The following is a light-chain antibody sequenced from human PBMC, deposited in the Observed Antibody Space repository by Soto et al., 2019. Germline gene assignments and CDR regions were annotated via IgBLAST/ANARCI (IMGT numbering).Light chain of an antibody. Sequence: QSALTQPASVSGSPGQSITISCTASTSDVGGYKYVSWYQHHPGKAPKLMIYDVSNRPSGVSNRFSGSKSGNTASLTISGLQAEDEGDYYCSSYTSSNTLLFGGGTKLTVL. CDR1: TSDVGGYKY. CDR2: DVS. CDR3: SSYTSSNTLL. J-gene: IGLJ2*01. V-gene: IGLV2-14*03.